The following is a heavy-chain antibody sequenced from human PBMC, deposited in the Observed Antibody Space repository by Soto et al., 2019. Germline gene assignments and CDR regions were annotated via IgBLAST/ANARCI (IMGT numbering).Heavy chain of an antibody. Sequence: HPGGSLRLACAASGFTLSSYAMSWVRQAPGKGLEWVSAISGSGGSTYYADSVKGRFTISRDNSKNTLYLQMNSLRAEDTAVYYCAINYYDSSGSIGFDYWGQGTLVTVSS. J-gene: IGHJ4*02. D-gene: IGHD3-22*01. V-gene: IGHV3-23*01. CDR3: AINYYDSSGSIGFDY. CDR2: ISGSGGST. CDR1: GFTLSSYA.